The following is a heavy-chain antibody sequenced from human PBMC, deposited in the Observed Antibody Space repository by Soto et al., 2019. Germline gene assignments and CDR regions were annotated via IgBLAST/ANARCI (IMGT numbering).Heavy chain of an antibody. CDR3: ARHGSDSGWFFFDP. Sequence: TSETLSLTCSLSGGAIGGYYWSWIRQPPGKALERIGYVSYSVSTDYHPSLKSRVSISIDTSKNQFSLKMISVTAADTAVYYCARHGSDSGWFFFDPWGQGALVTVSS. V-gene: IGHV4-59*08. J-gene: IGHJ5*02. D-gene: IGHD6-19*01. CDR1: GGAIGGYY. CDR2: VSYSVST.